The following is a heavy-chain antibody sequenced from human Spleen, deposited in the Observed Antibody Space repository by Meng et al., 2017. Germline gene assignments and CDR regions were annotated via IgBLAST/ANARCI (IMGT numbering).Heavy chain of an antibody. J-gene: IGHJ5*02. D-gene: IGHD3-10*01. Sequence: QGPLQESGPGLVKPSGTLSLTCAVSGGSISSNNWWSWVRQPPGKGLEWIGEIYHSGSTNYNPSLKSRVTMSVDKSKNQFSLKLSSVTAADTAVYYCASQVFSGLNWFGPWGQGTLVTVSS. V-gene: IGHV4-4*02. CDR3: ASQVFSGLNWFGP. CDR1: GGSISSNNW. CDR2: IYHSGST.